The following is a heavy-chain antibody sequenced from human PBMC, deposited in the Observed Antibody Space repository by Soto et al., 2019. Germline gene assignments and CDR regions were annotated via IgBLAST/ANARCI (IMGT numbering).Heavy chain of an antibody. CDR3: ARGSRYSSSSSPSDAFDI. CDR2: INPNSGGT. V-gene: IGHV1-2*04. Sequence: KASGYTFTGYYMHWVRQAPGQGLEWMGWINPNSGGTNYAQKFQGWVTMTRDTSISTAYMELSRLRSDDTAVYYCARGSRYSSSSSPSDAFDIWGQGTMVTVSS. D-gene: IGHD6-6*01. CDR1: GYTFTGYY. J-gene: IGHJ3*02.